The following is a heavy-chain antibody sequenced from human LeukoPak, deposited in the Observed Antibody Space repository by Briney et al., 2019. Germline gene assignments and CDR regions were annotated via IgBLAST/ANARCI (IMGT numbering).Heavy chain of an antibody. J-gene: IGHJ5*02. D-gene: IGHD3-3*01. CDR1: GFTFSTDG. CDR3: ARGAYYDFWSGYHSDGHFDP. Sequence: PGGSLRLSCVASGFTFSTDGMHWVRQAPGKGLEWVANIKQDGSEKYYVDSVKGRFTISRDNAKNSLYLQMNSLRAEDTAVYYCARGAYYDFWSGYHSDGHFDPWGQGTLVTVSS. V-gene: IGHV3-7*04. CDR2: IKQDGSEK.